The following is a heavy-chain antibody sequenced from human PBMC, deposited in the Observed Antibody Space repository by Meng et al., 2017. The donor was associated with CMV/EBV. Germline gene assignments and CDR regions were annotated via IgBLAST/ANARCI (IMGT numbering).Heavy chain of an antibody. D-gene: IGHD3-3*01. Sequence: HLPLQEAGAGPVKPSGTLSLTFTVSGGSISSSSYYWGWIRQPPGKGLEWIGSIYYSGSTYYNPSLKSRVTISVDTSKNQFSLKLSSVTAADTAVYYCARDNRRGGVDYWGQGTLVTVSS. J-gene: IGHJ4*02. V-gene: IGHV4-39*07. CDR2: IYYSGST. CDR1: GGSISSSSYY. CDR3: ARDNRRGGVDY.